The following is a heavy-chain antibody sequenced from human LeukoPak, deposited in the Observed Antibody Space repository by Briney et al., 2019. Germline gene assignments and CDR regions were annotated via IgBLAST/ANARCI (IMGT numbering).Heavy chain of an antibody. CDR3: ARDRSTSCYDY. CDR1: GLTFDDYG. CDR2: INWNGGST. D-gene: IGHD2-2*01. J-gene: IGHJ4*02. V-gene: IGHV3-20*04. Sequence: GGSLRLSCAASGLTFDDYGMSWVRQAPGKGLEWVSGINWNGGSTGYADSVKGRFTISRDNAKNSLYLQMNSLRAEDTALYYCARDRSTSCYDYWGQGTLVTVSS.